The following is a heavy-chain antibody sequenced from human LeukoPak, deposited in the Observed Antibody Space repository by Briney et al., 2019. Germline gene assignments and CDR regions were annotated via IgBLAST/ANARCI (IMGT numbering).Heavy chain of an antibody. J-gene: IGHJ4*02. CDR2: ISGSGGST. D-gene: IGHD5-12*01. V-gene: IGHV3-23*01. CDR3: AKLEWLRFAPFDY. CDR1: GFTFSSYA. Sequence: LGGSLRLSCAASGFTFSSYAMSWVRRAPGKGLEWVSAISGSGGSTYYADSVKGRFTISRDNSKNTLYLQMNSLRAEDTAVYYCAKLEWLRFAPFDYWGQGTLVTVS.